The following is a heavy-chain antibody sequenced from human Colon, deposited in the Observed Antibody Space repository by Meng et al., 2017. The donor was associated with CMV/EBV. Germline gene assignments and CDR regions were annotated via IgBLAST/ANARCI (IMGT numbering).Heavy chain of an antibody. CDR2: ISSSGSYI. CDR3: ARDQAGDPLFYYTGLDV. J-gene: IGHJ6*02. D-gene: IGHD2-21*01. V-gene: IGHV3-21*06. CDR1: GFTFSNYT. Sequence: GESLKISCTASGFTFSNYTVKWVQQAPGKGLEWVASISSSGSYIYYADSVKGRFTISRDSAKTSVFLQMNNLRAEDTALYYCARDQAGDPLFYYTGLDVWGHGTPVTVSS.